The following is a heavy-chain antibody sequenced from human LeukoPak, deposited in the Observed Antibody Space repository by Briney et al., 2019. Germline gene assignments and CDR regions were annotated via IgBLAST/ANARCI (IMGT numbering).Heavy chain of an antibody. Sequence: HPGGSLRLSCAASGFTFDDYAMHWVRQAPGKGLEWVSGISWNSGSIGYADSVKGRFTISRDNAKNTLFLQMNSLRAEDTAVYYCASGIVGASVAFDIWGQGTMVTVSS. V-gene: IGHV3-9*01. J-gene: IGHJ3*02. CDR2: ISWNSGSI. D-gene: IGHD1-26*01. CDR1: GFTFDDYA. CDR3: ASGIVGASVAFDI.